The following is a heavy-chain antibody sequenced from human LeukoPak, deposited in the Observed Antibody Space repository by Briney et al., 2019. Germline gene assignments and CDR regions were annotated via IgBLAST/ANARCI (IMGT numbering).Heavy chain of an antibody. CDR1: GFSSGSYG. V-gene: IGHV3-30*18. Sequence: GRSLRLSCAASGFSSGSYGMHWVRQAPGKGLEWVAVISNDGSITKYGDSVRGRFTISRDNSKNTLYVQMNSLRTDDAAVYYCAKSKSPYPMDYIFDFWGQGTRVTVSS. CDR2: ISNDGSIT. CDR3: AKSKSPYPMDYIFDF. J-gene: IGHJ4*02. D-gene: IGHD4-11*01.